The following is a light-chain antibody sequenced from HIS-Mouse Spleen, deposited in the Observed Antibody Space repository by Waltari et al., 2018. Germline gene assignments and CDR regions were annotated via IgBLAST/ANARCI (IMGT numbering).Light chain of an antibody. J-gene: IGLJ3*02. CDR2: EGS. Sequence: QSALTQPAYVSGSPGQSITISCTGTSIDVGSYNLVSWYQQHPGKAPKLMIYEGSKRPSGVSNRFSGSKSGNTASLTISGLQAEDEADYYCCSYAGSSTWVFGGGTKLTVL. CDR3: CSYAGSSTWV. CDR1: SIDVGSYNL. V-gene: IGLV2-23*01.